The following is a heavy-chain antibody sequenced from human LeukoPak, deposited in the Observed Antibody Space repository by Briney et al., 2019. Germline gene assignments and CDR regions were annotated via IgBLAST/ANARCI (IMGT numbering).Heavy chain of an antibody. CDR2: INRDGSST. D-gene: IGHD5-18*01. CDR1: GFTFSSYA. V-gene: IGHV3-74*01. CDR3: ARGGGYSYGSFDY. Sequence: QTGGSLRLSCAASGFTFSSYAMHWVRQAPEKGLVWVSRINRDGSSTSYADSVKGRFTISRDNAKNTLYLQMNSLRAEDTAVYYCARGGGYSYGSFDYWGQGTLVTVSS. J-gene: IGHJ4*02.